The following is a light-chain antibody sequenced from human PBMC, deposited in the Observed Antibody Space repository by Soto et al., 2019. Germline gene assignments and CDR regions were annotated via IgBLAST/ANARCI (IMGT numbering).Light chain of an antibody. J-gene: IGKJ1*01. Sequence: EIVLTQSPGPLSLSPGERATLACRASQSVSSSYLAWYQQKPGQAPRLLIYGASSRATGIPDRFSGSGSGTDFTLTISRLGPEDFAVYYCQQYGSSPTFGRGTEVEIK. CDR1: QSVSSSY. CDR2: GAS. CDR3: QQYGSSPT. V-gene: IGKV3-20*01.